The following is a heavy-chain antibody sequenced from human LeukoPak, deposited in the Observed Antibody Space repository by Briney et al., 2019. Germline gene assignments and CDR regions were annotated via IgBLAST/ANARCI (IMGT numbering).Heavy chain of an antibody. J-gene: IGHJ4*02. D-gene: IGHD3-10*01. V-gene: IGHV3-11*03. CDR3: ASTPPRDGSGSYDY. CDR1: GFTFSDYY. CDR2: ISSSSSYT. Sequence: GGSLRLSCAASGFTFSDYYMSWIRQAPGKGLEWVSYISSSSSYTNYADSVKGRFTISRDNAKNSLYLQMNSLRAEDTAVYYCASTPPRDGSGSYDYWGQGTLVTVSS.